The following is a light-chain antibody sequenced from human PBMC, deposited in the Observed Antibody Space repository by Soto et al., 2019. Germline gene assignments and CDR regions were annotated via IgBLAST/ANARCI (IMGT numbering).Light chain of an antibody. CDR3: SSYSGSSTLVV. CDR1: SNDIGIYNY. CDR2: EVS. Sequence: QSALTQPASVSGSPGQSITISCTGTSNDIGIYNYVSWYQQHPDKAPQLLIFEVSRRPSGVSNRFSGSKSATTASLTISGLQAEDEAHYFCSSYSGSSTLVVFGGGTKVTVL. V-gene: IGLV2-14*01. J-gene: IGLJ2*01.